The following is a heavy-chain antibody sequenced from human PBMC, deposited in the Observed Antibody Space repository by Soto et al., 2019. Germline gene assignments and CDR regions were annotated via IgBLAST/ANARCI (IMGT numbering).Heavy chain of an antibody. J-gene: IGHJ4*02. Sequence: QVLLVQSGAEVKKPGASVKVSCKASGYTFTGHYLHWVRQAPGRGLEWMGWINPSTGGTNFAQEFQGRVTMTSDTSIRTVYLELSSLTSDDTAVYHCGRYLMWSVGARRFDHWGQGTHVTVSS. D-gene: IGHD3-3*01. V-gene: IGHV1-2*02. CDR1: GYTFTGHY. CDR2: INPSTGGT. CDR3: GRYLMWSVGARRFDH.